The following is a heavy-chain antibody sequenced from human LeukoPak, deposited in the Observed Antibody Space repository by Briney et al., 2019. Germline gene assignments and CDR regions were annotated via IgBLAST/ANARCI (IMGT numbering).Heavy chain of an antibody. CDR2: ISSSSSYI. J-gene: IGHJ6*04. V-gene: IGHV3-21*01. Sequence: GGSLRLSCAASGFTFSSYSMNWVRQAPGKGLEWVSSISSSSSYIYYADSVKGRFTISRDNAKNSLYLQMNSLRAEDTAVYYCARDTLGDCSSTSCYVMDVWGKGTTVTVSS. CDR1: GFTFSSYS. D-gene: IGHD2-2*01. CDR3: ARDTLGDCSSTSCYVMDV.